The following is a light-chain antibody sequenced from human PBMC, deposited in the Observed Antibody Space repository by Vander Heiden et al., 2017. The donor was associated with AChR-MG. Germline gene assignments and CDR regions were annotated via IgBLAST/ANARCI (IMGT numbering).Light chain of an antibody. J-gene: IGKJ2*01. V-gene: IGKV4-1*01. CDR3: QQYYSAPPT. CDR1: QSVLYTSNNKNY. CDR2: WAY. Sequence: DIVMTQSPDSLAVSLGERATINCKSSQSVLYTSNNKNYLTWYQQKPGQPPKLLIYWAYTRESGVPDRFSGSGSGTVFTLTISSLQAEDVAVYYCQQYYSAPPTFGQGTKLEIK.